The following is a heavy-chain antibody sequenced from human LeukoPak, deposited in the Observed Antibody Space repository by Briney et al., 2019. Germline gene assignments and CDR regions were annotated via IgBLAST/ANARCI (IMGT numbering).Heavy chain of an antibody. CDR2: ISGSGGST. D-gene: IGHD2-8*01. J-gene: IGHJ4*02. CDR1: GLTFSSYA. V-gene: IGHV3-23*01. CDR3: AREMYAGGNYFDY. Sequence: GGSLRLSCAASGLTFSSYAMSWVRQAPGKGLEWVSAISGSGGSTYYADSVKGRFTISRDNSKNTLYLQMNSLRAEDTAVYYCAREMYAGGNYFDYWGQGTLVTVSS.